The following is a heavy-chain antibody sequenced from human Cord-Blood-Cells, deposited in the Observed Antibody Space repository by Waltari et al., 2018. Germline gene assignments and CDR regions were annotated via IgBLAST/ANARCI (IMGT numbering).Heavy chain of an antibody. CDR3: ARELELGGLDI. Sequence: EVQLVESGGGLIQPVGSLRLSCEASGFTVSSNYMSWVRQAPGKGREWGSVVYSGGSTYYADSVKGRFTISRDNSTNTLYLQMNSLRAEDTAVYYCARELELGGLDIWGQGTMVTVSS. J-gene: IGHJ3*02. V-gene: IGHV3-53*01. CDR1: GFTVSSNY. D-gene: IGHD3-16*01. CDR2: VYSGGST.